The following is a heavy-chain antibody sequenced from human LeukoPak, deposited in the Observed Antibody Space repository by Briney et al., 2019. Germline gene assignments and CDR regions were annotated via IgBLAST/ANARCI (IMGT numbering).Heavy chain of an antibody. CDR3: ATGYCSGRTCPHYGQDV. Sequence: SETLSLTCAVSGGSISSGGYSWSWIRQPPGKGLEWIGYIYHSGSTYYNPSLKSRVTISVDRSKNQFSLKLSSVTAADTAVYYCATGYCSGRTCPHYGQDVWGQGTTVTVSS. D-gene: IGHD2-15*01. V-gene: IGHV4-30-2*01. CDR1: GGSISSGGYS. CDR2: IYHSGST. J-gene: IGHJ6*02.